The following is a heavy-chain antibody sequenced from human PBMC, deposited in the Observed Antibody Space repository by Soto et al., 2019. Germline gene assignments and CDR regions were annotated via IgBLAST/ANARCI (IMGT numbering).Heavy chain of an antibody. Sequence: QVQLQESGPGLVKPSQTLSLTCTVSGGSISSGGYYWSWIRQHPGKGLEWIGYIYYSGSTYYNPSLMSRVTIPVDSSKNQFSLKLSSVTAADAAVYYCAGKLRGSGSFDYWGQGTLVTVSS. CDR2: IYYSGST. CDR3: AGKLRGSGSFDY. J-gene: IGHJ4*02. CDR1: GGSISSGGYY. D-gene: IGHD3-10*01. V-gene: IGHV4-31*03.